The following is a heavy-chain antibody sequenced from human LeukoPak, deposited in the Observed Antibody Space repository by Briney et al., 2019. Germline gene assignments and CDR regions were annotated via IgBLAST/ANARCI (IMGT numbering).Heavy chain of an antibody. D-gene: IGHD3-3*02. CDR3: ARVKSDIFHYTNV. CDR1: GYTFTGYF. Sequence: ASVKVSCKASGYTFTGYFIHWVRQAPGQGLEWMGRINPNTGGTNYAQKFQGRVTMTRDTSITTAYMELSRLRSDDTAIYYCARVKSDIFHYTNVWGKGTTVTVSS. CDR2: INPNTGGT. J-gene: IGHJ6*03. V-gene: IGHV1-2*06.